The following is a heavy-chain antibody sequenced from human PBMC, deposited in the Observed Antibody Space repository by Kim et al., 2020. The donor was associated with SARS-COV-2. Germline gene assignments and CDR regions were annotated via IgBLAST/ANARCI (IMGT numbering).Heavy chain of an antibody. CDR2: IHSSGTT. Sequence: SETLSLTCTVSGGSISGFYWSWVRQPPGMGLEWIGYIHSSGTTNYNSSLESRVTISVDTSKNQFSLKLSSVTAADTAVYYCARVGWYSAAWGQVNLVT. CDR1: GGSISGFY. V-gene: IGHV4-59*13. J-gene: IGHJ4*02. D-gene: IGHD6-19*01. CDR3: ARVGWYSAA.